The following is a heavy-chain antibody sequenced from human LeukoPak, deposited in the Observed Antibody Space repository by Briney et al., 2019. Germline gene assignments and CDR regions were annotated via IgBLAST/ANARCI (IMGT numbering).Heavy chain of an antibody. D-gene: IGHD3-22*01. CDR1: GFTFSSYS. CDR2: ISSSSSTI. V-gene: IGHV3-48*04. J-gene: IGHJ4*02. CDR3: AKDYYDGRGSIDY. Sequence: GGSLRLSCAASGFTFSSYSMNWVRQAPGKGLEWVSYISSSSSTIYYADSVKGRFTISRDNAKNSLFLQMNSLRAEDTAVYYCAKDYYDGRGSIDYWGQGTLVTVSS.